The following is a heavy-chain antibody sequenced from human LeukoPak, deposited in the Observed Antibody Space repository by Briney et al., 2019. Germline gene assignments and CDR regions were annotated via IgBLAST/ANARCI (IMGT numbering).Heavy chain of an antibody. CDR2: FDPEDGET. V-gene: IGHV1-24*01. Sequence: ASVKVSCKVSGYTLTELSMHWVRQAPGKGLEWMGGFDPEDGETIYAQKFQGRVTMTEDTSTDTAYMELSSLRSEDTAVYYCATGPRCSYCGGDRPFDYWGQGTLVTVSS. CDR1: GYTLTELS. J-gene: IGHJ4*02. D-gene: IGHD2-21*02. CDR3: ATGPRCSYCGGDRPFDY.